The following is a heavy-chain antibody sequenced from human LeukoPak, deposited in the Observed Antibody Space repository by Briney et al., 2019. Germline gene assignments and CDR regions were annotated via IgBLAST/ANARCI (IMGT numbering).Heavy chain of an antibody. CDR3: ARIIVVTSTDYFDS. Sequence: PSESLSLTCTVAGGSISGSLYYWGWLRQPPGKGLEWFGSIFYSGITYYHPSLQSRVTISVDASKSPFSLHLSSVTAADTALYYCARIIVVTSTDYFDSWGQGTLVTVSS. CDR1: GGSISGSLYY. V-gene: IGHV4-39*01. D-gene: IGHD2/OR15-2a*01. J-gene: IGHJ4*02. CDR2: IFYSGIT.